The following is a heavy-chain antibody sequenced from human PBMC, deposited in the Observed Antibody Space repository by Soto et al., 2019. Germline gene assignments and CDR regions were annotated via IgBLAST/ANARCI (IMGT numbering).Heavy chain of an antibody. Sequence: LRLSCAASGFIFKMYWMHWVRQSPGKGLVWISRIYNDGTYSDYADSVRGRFTISRDNVNDTLYLQMNNLRAEDSGLYYCTRGPRPISTGTGAYWGQGTQVTVSS. J-gene: IGHJ4*02. CDR2: IYNDGTYS. D-gene: IGHD3-10*01. CDR1: GFIFKMYW. CDR3: TRGPRPISTGTGAY. V-gene: IGHV3-74*01.